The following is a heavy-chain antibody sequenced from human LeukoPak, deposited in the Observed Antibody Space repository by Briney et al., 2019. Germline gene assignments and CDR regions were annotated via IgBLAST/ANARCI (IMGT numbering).Heavy chain of an antibody. Sequence: SETLSLTCTVSDDSISSYYWSWIRQPPGKGLERIGYIYYSGSTNYNPSLKSRVTISVDTSKNEFSLKLSSVTAADTAVYFCARGPNGYSSGWYYFDYWGQGALVTVSS. CDR1: DDSISSYY. J-gene: IGHJ4*02. CDR2: IYYSGST. D-gene: IGHD6-19*01. V-gene: IGHV4-59*01. CDR3: ARGPNGYSSGWYYFDY.